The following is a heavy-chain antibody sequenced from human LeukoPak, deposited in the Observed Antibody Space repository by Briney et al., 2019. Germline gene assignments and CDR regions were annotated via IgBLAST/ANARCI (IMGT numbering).Heavy chain of an antibody. D-gene: IGHD3-9*01. CDR1: GYSISSGYY. V-gene: IGHV4-38-2*02. J-gene: IGHJ4*02. CDR2: IYHSGRT. Sequence: PSGTLSLTCTVSGYSISSGYYWGWIRQPPGKGLEWIGSIYHSGRTFYNPSLKSRVTISVDTSKNQFSLKLTSVTAADTAVYYCARPYYDILTGYYDQTDYWGQGTLVTVSS. CDR3: ARPYYDILTGYYDQTDY.